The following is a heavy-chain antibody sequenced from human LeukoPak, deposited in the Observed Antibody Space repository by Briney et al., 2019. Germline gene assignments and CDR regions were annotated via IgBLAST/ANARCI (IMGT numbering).Heavy chain of an antibody. CDR3: AKASDDYGDFDWFDP. CDR2: IWYDGSNK. J-gene: IGHJ5*02. Sequence: GGSLRLSCAASGFTFSSYGMHWVRQAPGKGLEWVAVIWYDGSNKYYADSVKGRFTISRDNSKNTLYLQMNSLRAEDTAVYYCAKASDDYGDFDWFDPWGQGTLVTVSS. V-gene: IGHV3-33*06. D-gene: IGHD4-17*01. CDR1: GFTFSSYG.